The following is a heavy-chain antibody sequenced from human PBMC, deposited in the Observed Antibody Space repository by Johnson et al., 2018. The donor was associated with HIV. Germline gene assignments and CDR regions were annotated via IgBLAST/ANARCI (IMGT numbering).Heavy chain of an antibody. D-gene: IGHD6-13*01. CDR1: GFTFSSYA. CDR3: AKPSRGSSWFDAFDS. Sequence: VQLVESGGGLVQPGGSLRLSCAASGFTFSSYAMSWVRQAPGKGLEWVSAISGSGGSTYFADSVKCRFTISRDNSKNTLYLQMNGLRAEDTAVYYCAKPSRGSSWFDAFDSWGQGTMVTVSS. J-gene: IGHJ3*02. CDR2: ISGSGGST. V-gene: IGHV3-23*04.